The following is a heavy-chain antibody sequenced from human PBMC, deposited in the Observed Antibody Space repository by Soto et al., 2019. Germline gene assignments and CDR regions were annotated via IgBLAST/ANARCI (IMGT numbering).Heavy chain of an antibody. CDR3: ARSGAGRGLGFGLDV. V-gene: IGHV3-23*01. CDR2: ISGGGAST. J-gene: IGHJ6*02. Sequence: EVQLLESGGGLVQPGGSLRVSCAASGFTLSSYTMNWVRQAPGKGLEWVSLISGGGASTSYADSVKGRFTISRDSSKNTRYLQMNSLVAEDTALYYCARSGAGRGLGFGLDVWGQGTTVTVSS. D-gene: IGHD7-27*01. CDR1: GFTLSSYT.